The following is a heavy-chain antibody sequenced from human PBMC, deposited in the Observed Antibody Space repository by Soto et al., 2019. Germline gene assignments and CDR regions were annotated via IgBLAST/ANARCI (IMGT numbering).Heavy chain of an antibody. CDR1: GYTFTGYW. Sequence: ESLKISCKSSGYTFTGYWISWVRQMPGKGLEWMGKIDPTDSYTNYSPSFQGHVTISAAKSISTAYLQWSSLKASHTALYYCERYDNRHKFEPWCQRPLVTVCS. CDR2: IDPTDSYT. D-gene: IGHD3-22*01. CDR3: ERYDNRHKFEP. V-gene: IGHV5-10-1*01. J-gene: IGHJ5*02.